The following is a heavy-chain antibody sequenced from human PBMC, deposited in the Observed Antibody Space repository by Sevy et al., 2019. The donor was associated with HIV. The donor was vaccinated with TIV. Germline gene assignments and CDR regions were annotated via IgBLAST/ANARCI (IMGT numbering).Heavy chain of an antibody. CDR3: AKDTGFSGWYYFDS. CDR2: ILYDGVSD. J-gene: IGHJ4*02. CDR1: GFIFRTYG. Sequence: GGSLRLSCAASGFIFRTYGMHWVRQAPGKGLEWVANILYDGVSDYYADSVKGRFTVSRDNSKNTLYLEMHSLGPDDTAVYYGAKDTGFSGWYYFDSWGQGTQVTVS. D-gene: IGHD5-12*01. V-gene: IGHV3-30*18.